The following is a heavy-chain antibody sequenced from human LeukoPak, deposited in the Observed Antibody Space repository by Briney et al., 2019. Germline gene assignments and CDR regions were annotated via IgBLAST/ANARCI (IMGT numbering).Heavy chain of an antibody. V-gene: IGHV3-23*01. CDR3: AKERGTMTPNVIDY. CDR2: ISGSGGST. J-gene: IGHJ4*02. Sequence: PGGSLRLSCAASGFIFTTNAMSWVRQAPGKGLEWVSAISGSGGSTYYADSVKGRFTISRDNSKNTLYLQMNSLRAEDTAVYYCAKERGTMTPNVIDYWGQGTLVTVSS. CDR1: GFIFTTNA. D-gene: IGHD3-22*01.